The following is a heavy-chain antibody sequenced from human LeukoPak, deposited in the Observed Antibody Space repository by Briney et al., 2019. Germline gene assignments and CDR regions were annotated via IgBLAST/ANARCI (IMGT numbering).Heavy chain of an antibody. V-gene: IGHV3-30-3*01. CDR2: ISYDGSNK. Sequence: PGGSLRLSCAASGFTFSSYAMHWVRQAPGKGLEWVAVISYDGSNKYYADSVKGRFTISRDNSKNTLYLQTQSLRVEDTAVYYCAKEPRTHHYYYVMDVWGQGTTVTVSS. CDR1: GFTFSSYA. J-gene: IGHJ6*02. CDR3: AKEPRTHHYYYVMDV.